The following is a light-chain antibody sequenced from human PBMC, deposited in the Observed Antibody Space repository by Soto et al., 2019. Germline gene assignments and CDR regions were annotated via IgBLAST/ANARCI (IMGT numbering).Light chain of an antibody. J-gene: IGKJ1*01. V-gene: IGKV1-5*03. CDR3: QQYNSYSWT. Sequence: DIQMTQSPSTLSASVGDRVTITCRASQSISSWLAWYQQKPGKAPNLLIYKASNLESGVPSRFSGSGSGTEFTLTTSSLQPDDFATYYCQQYNSYSWTFGQGTKVEIK. CDR1: QSISSW. CDR2: KAS.